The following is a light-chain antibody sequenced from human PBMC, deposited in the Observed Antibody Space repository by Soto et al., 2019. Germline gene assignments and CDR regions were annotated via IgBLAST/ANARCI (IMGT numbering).Light chain of an antibody. Sequence: PCKAPKLMIYEVSNRPTGVSNRFSGSKSGNTASLTISGLQDEDEADYYCSSYTSSSTPYVFGTGTKVTVL. CDR2: EVS. V-gene: IGLV2-14*01. J-gene: IGLJ1*01. CDR3: SSYTSSSTPYV.